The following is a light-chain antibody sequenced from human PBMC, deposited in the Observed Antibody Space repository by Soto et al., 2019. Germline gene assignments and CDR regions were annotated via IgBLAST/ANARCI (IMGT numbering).Light chain of an antibody. CDR3: QQART. Sequence: EIVLTQSPATLSLSPGERATLSCRASQSVSSYLAWYQQKPGQAPRLLIYDASNRATGIPARFSGSGSRTGFTLTLGSLEPEDSTVYYGQQARTFGQGNKVEIK. CDR2: DAS. V-gene: IGKV3-11*01. CDR1: QSVSSY. J-gene: IGKJ1*01.